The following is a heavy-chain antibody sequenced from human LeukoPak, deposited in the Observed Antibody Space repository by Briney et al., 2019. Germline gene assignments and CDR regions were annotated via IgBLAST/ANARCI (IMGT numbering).Heavy chain of an antibody. J-gene: IGHJ4*02. Sequence: PGGSLRLSCVASGFNFHNFAMHWVRQAPGKGLEWVSAISGSGGSTYYADSVKGRFTISRDNSKNTLYLQMNSLRAEDTAVYYCARSGRDRGGDFDYWGQGTLVTVSS. CDR3: ARSGRDRGGDFDY. CDR2: ISGSGGST. V-gene: IGHV3-23*01. CDR1: GFNFHNFA. D-gene: IGHD1-26*01.